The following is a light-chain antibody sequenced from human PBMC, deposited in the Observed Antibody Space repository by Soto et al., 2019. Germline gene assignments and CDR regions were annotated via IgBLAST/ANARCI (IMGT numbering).Light chain of an antibody. CDR1: PSVTSN. Sequence: VLSQSPGARSVSPGGSSTLSCSASPSVTSNLAWYQQKPGQAPRLLIYGASTRATGIPARFSGSGSGTEFTLTISSLQSEDFAVYFCQQYNNWPPITFGQGTRLEIK. V-gene: IGKV3-15*01. CDR2: GAS. CDR3: QQYNNWPPIT. J-gene: IGKJ5*01.